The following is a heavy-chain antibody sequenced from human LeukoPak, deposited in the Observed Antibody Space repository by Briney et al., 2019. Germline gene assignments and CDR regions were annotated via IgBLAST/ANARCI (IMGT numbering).Heavy chain of an antibody. Sequence: SETLSLTCTVSGASISSSTGAGSGSPLGRDWSVSSSGSTKYNPSLKSRLTLSVDTSKNQFSLKLSSVTAADTAVYYCARMGYYDSSGRYRGAFDIWGQGTMVTVSS. CDR1: GASISSST. V-gene: IGHV4-59*12. CDR3: ARMGYYDSSGRYRGAFDI. D-gene: IGHD3-22*01. J-gene: IGHJ3*02. CDR2: SSSGST.